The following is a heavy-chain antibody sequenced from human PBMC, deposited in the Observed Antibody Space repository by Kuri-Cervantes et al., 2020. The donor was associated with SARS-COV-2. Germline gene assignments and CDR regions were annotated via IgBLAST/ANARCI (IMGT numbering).Heavy chain of an antibody. CDR3: ARTSSGYYYYFDY. J-gene: IGHJ4*02. D-gene: IGHD3-22*01. V-gene: IGHV4-38-2*01. Sequence: ESLKISCAVSGYSISSGYYWGWIRQPPGKGLEWIGSIYYSGSTYYNPSLKSRVTISVDTSKNQFSLKLSSVTAADTAVYYCARTSSGYYYYFDYWGQGTLVTVSS. CDR2: IYYSGST. CDR1: GYSISSGYY.